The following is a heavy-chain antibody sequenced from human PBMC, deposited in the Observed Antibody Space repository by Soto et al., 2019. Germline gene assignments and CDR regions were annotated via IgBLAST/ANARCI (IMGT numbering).Heavy chain of an antibody. Sequence: TSETMSHTCAVCGGSFSGYYWSWIRQPPGKGLEWIGEINHSGSTNYNPSLKSRVTISVDTSKNQFSLKLSSVTAADTAVYYCARGGGYSSSWLGPSYYYYGMEVWGQGTTVTVSS. V-gene: IGHV4-34*01. CDR3: ARGGGYSSSWLGPSYYYYGMEV. CDR2: INHSGST. J-gene: IGHJ6*02. D-gene: IGHD6-13*01. CDR1: GGSFSGYY.